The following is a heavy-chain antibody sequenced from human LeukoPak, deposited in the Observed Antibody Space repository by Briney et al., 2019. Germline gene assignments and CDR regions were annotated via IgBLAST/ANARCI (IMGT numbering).Heavy chain of an antibody. D-gene: IGHD6-13*01. CDR2: MGTSFDT. Sequence: PGGSLRLSCAASGFTFSSYDMHWVRQATGKGLEGVSSMGTSFDTYYPGSVKGRFTISRENAKTSLYLQMNSLRAGDTAVYYCAREKRVSGAAAALGYYFDYWGQGTLVTVSS. CDR1: GFTFSSYD. J-gene: IGHJ4*02. V-gene: IGHV3-13*01. CDR3: AREKRVSGAAAALGYYFDY.